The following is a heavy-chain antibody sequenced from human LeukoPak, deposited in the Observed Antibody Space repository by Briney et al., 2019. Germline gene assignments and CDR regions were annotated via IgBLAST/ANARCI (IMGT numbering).Heavy chain of an antibody. CDR2: LGWNGGNI. D-gene: IGHD4-17*01. CDR3: AKALGSTVTTRTYFDY. J-gene: IGHJ4*02. V-gene: IGHV3-9*01. Sequence: PGGSLRLSCAASGFTFHDYAMHWVRQAPGKGLEWVSGLGWNGGNIGYAESVRGRFTISRDNAGNSLYLQMNSLRPEDTALYYCAKALGSTVTTRTYFDYWGQGTLVTVSS. CDR1: GFTFHDYA.